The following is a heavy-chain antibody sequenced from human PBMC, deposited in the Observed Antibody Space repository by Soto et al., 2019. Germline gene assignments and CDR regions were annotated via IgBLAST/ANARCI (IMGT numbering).Heavy chain of an antibody. CDR2: IYYSGST. V-gene: IGHV4-61*01. Sequence: SETLSLTCTVSGGSVSSGSYYWSWIRQPPGRGLEWIGYIYYSGSTNYNPSLKSRVTISVDTSKNQFSLKLSSVTAADTAVYYCARGGDDIVVVPAATFDYWGQGTLVTVSS. CDR3: ARGGDDIVVVPAATFDY. CDR1: GGSVSSGSYY. D-gene: IGHD2-2*01. J-gene: IGHJ4*02.